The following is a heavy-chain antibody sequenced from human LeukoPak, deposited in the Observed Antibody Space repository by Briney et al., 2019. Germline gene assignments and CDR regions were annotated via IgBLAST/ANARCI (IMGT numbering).Heavy chain of an antibody. V-gene: IGHV5-51*01. CDR3: ARHYPGGDYFIDY. D-gene: IGHD4-17*01. J-gene: IGHJ4*02. CDR1: GYSFTSYW. CDR2: IYPDDSET. Sequence: GESLKISCKGSGYSFTSYWIGGARPMPGKGLEWVGIIYPDDSETRYSPSFQDQVTISADKSISTAYLQWSSLKASDTAMYYCARHYPGGDYFIDYWGQGTLVTVSS.